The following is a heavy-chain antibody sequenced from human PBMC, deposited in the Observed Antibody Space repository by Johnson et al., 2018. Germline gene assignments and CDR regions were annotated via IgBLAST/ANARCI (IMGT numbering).Heavy chain of an antibody. V-gene: IGHV1-69*06. CDR3: ARDGYYYYYYMDV. Sequence: VQLVESGAEVKKPGSSVKVSCKASGGTFSSYAISWVRQAPGQGLEWMGGIIPIFGTANYAQKFQGRVTITRDTSASTAYMELGSLRSEDTAVYYCARDGYYYYYYMDVWGKGTTVTVSS. CDR1: GGTFSSYA. J-gene: IGHJ6*03. CDR2: IIPIFGTA.